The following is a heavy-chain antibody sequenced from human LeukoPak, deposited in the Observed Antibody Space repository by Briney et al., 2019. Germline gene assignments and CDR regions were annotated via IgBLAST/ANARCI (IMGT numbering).Heavy chain of an antibody. CDR2: INHSGST. Sequence: SKTLSLTCAVYGGSFSGYYWSWIRQPPRKGLEWIGEINHSGSTNYNPSLKSRVTISVGTSKNQFSLKLSSVTAADTAVYYCARDRGRLRFSDYWGQGTLVTVSS. D-gene: IGHD3-3*01. CDR1: GGSFSGYY. CDR3: ARDRGRLRFSDY. J-gene: IGHJ4*02. V-gene: IGHV4-34*01.